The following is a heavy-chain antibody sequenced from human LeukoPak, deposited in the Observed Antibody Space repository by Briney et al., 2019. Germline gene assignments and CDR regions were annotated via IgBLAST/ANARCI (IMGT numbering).Heavy chain of an antibody. CDR1: GFTFTTYW. J-gene: IGHJ4*02. CDR3: AKGYCSSTSCLGDY. Sequence: GESLRLSRAASGFTFTTYWMSWVRQAPGKGLEWVSAISGSGGSTYYADSVKGRFTISRDNSKNTLYLQMNSLRAEDTAVYYCAKGYCSSTSCLGDYWGQGTLVTVSS. D-gene: IGHD2-2*01. CDR2: ISGSGGST. V-gene: IGHV3-23*01.